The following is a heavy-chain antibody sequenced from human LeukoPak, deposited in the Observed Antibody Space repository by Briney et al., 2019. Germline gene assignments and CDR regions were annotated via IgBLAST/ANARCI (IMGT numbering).Heavy chain of an antibody. CDR2: LRHYGSST. J-gene: IGHJ4*02. Sequence: GGSLRLSCAASGFSLSSYGMHWVRQAPGKGLEWVAFLRHYGSSTFYSDSVKGRFTISRDTSKYTLYLQMNGLRDDDTAMYYCVWRPRPSYQQKDYFDHWGQGTLVTVSS. CDR1: GFSLSSYG. CDR3: VWRPRPSYQQKDYFDH. V-gene: IGHV3-30*02. D-gene: IGHD1/OR15-1a*01.